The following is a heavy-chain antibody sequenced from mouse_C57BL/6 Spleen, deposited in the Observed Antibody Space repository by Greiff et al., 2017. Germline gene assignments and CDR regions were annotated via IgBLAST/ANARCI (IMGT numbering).Heavy chain of an antibody. CDR2: IYPGDGDT. V-gene: IGHV1-82*01. CDR3: ARWGNYALFDY. J-gene: IGHJ2*01. D-gene: IGHD2-1*01. Sequence: VQLQQSGPELVKPGASVKISCKASGYAFSSSWMNWVKQRPGKGLEWIGRIYPGDGDTNYNGKFKGKATLTADKSSSTAYMQLSSLTSEDSAVYVCARWGNYALFDYWGKGTTLTVSS. CDR1: GYAFSSSW.